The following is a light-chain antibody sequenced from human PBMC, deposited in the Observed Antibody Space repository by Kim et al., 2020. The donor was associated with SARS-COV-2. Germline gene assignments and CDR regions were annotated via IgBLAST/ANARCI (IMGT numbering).Light chain of an antibody. CDR1: SLRSYY. J-gene: IGLJ3*02. Sequence: ALGQTVRSTCQGDSLRSYYASWYQQKQGQAPVLVIYEKNNRPSGIPDRFSGSSSGNTASLTITGAQAEDEADYYCNSRESGVNHVVFGGGTQLTVL. V-gene: IGLV3-19*01. CDR3: NSRESGVNHVV. CDR2: EKN.